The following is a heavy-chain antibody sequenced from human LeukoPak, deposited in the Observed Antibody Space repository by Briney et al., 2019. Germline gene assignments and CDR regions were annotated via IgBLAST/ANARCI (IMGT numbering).Heavy chain of an antibody. CDR1: GGSISSYY. CDR2: IYSSGST. Sequence: SETLSLTCNVSGGSISSYYWSWIRQPAGKGLEWIGRIYSSGSTNYNSSLKSRVTMSVDTSKNQFSLDLTSVTAADTAVYYCAREAPPLRYFDYWGQGTLVTVSS. J-gene: IGHJ4*02. CDR3: AREAPPLRYFDY. V-gene: IGHV4-4*07.